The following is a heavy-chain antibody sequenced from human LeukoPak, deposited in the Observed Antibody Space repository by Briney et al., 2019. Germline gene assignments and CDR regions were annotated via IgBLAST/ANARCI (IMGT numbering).Heavy chain of an antibody. V-gene: IGHV3-21*04. CDR3: ARDLGIVVVIKPH. CDR1: GFTFSSYS. CDR2: ISSSSSYI. J-gene: IGHJ4*02. D-gene: IGHD3-22*01. Sequence: GGSLRLSCAASGFTFSSYSMNWVRQAPGKGLEWVSSISSSSSYIYYADSVKGRFTISRDNSKNTLYLQMNSLRAEDTAVYYCARDLGIVVVIKPHWGQGTLVTVSS.